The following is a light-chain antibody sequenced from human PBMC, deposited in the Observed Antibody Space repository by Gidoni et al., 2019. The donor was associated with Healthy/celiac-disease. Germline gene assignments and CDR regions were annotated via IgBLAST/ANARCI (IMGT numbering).Light chain of an antibody. V-gene: IGKV3-11*01. CDR2: DAS. Sequence: EIVLTQSPATLSLSPGERATLSCRASQSVSSYLAWYQQKPGQAPRLLIYDASNRATGIPARFSGSGSGTDFTLTISSLEPEDFAVYYCQQRSKPFTFGPXTKVDIK. J-gene: IGKJ3*01. CDR3: QQRSKPFT. CDR1: QSVSSY.